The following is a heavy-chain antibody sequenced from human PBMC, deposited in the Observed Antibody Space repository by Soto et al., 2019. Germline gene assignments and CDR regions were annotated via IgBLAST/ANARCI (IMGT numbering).Heavy chain of an antibody. D-gene: IGHD5-18*01. Sequence: PSETLSLTCTVSGGSISNGGYYWSWIRQHPGKGLEWIGYIYYSGSTYYSPSLKSRVAISLDTSKNQFSLSLSSVTAADTAVYYCARGRGYSYGLDPWGQGTLVTVSS. CDR1: GGSISNGGYY. V-gene: IGHV4-30-4*08. CDR3: ARGRGYSYGLDP. J-gene: IGHJ5*02. CDR2: IYYSGST.